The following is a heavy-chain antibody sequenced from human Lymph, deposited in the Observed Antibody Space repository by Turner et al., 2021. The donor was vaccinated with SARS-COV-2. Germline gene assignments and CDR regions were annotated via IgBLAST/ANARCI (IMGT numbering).Heavy chain of an antibody. CDR1: GFPFDDYA. CDR2: INWSGGSI. CDR3: AKDLAGTYYSSFDY. V-gene: IGHV3-9*01. J-gene: IGHJ4*02. D-gene: IGHD1-26*01. Sequence: EVQLVESGGGLVQPGSSLRLSCAASGFPFDDYAMHWVRQAPGKGLEWVSGINWSGGSIAYADSVKGRFTISRDNPKNSLYLQMNSLRAEDTAFYYCAKDLAGTYYSSFDYWGQGTLVTVSS.